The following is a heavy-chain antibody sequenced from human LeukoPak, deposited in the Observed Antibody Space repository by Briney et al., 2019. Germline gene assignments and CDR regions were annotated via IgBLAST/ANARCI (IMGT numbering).Heavy chain of an antibody. Sequence: GRSLRLSCAASGFTFSSYAMHWVRQAPGKGLEWVAVISYDGSNKYYADSVKGRFTISRDNSKNTLYLQMSSLRAEDTAVYYCARGKTFRFDYWGQGTLVTVSS. J-gene: IGHJ4*02. D-gene: IGHD2-21*01. CDR2: ISYDGSNK. CDR1: GFTFSSYA. CDR3: ARGKTFRFDY. V-gene: IGHV3-30-3*01.